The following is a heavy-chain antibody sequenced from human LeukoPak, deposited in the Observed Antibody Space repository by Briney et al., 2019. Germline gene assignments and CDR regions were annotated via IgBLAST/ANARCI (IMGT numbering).Heavy chain of an antibody. CDR3: ARQTTVTKYYYYGMDV. CDR2: IYPGDSDT. J-gene: IGHJ6*02. Sequence: GESLKISCKGSGYSFTSYWIGWVRQMPGKGLEWMGIIYPGDSDTRYSPSFQGQVTISADKSISTAYLQWSSLKASDTAMYYCARQTTVTKYYYYGMDVWGQGTTVTVSS. D-gene: IGHD4-11*01. CDR1: GYSFTSYW. V-gene: IGHV5-51*01.